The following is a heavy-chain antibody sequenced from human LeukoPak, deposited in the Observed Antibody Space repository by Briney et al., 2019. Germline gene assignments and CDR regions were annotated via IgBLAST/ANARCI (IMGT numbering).Heavy chain of an antibody. CDR3: ARLGAGDFDY. V-gene: IGHV3-33*01. D-gene: IGHD3-16*01. CDR2: IWYDGSNK. J-gene: IGHJ4*02. Sequence: GRSLRLSCAASGFTFSNYGMHWVRQAPGKGLEWVAVIWYDGSNKYYADSVKGRFTISRDNSKNTLYLQMNSLRAEDTAVYYCARLGAGDFDYWGQGTLVTVSS. CDR1: GFTFSNYG.